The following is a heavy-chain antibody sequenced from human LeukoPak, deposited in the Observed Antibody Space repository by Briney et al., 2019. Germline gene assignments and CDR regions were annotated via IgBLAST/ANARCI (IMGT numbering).Heavy chain of an antibody. J-gene: IGHJ4*02. Sequence: GGSLSLSCAASGFTFYDYAMHWVRQAAGKGLEWVSGISWNSGSIGYADSVKGRFTISRDNAKNSLYLQMNSLRAEDTALYYCARNYYDSSGYYPFFDYWGQGTLVTVSS. CDR3: ARNYYDSSGYYPFFDY. D-gene: IGHD3-22*01. CDR1: GFTFYDYA. V-gene: IGHV3-9*01. CDR2: ISWNSGSI.